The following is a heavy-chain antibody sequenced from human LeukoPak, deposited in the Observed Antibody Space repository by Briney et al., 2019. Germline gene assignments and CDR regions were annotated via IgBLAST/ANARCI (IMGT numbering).Heavy chain of an antibody. CDR2: INHSGST. CDR3: ARSRSRPTAEYFQH. CDR1: GGSFSGYY. V-gene: IGHV4-34*01. J-gene: IGHJ1*01. Sequence: PSETLSHTCAVYGGSFSGYYWSWIRQPPGKGLEWIGEINHSGSTNYNPSLKSRVTISVDTSKNQFSLKLSSVTAADTAVYYCARSRSRPTAEYFQHWGQGTLVTVSS.